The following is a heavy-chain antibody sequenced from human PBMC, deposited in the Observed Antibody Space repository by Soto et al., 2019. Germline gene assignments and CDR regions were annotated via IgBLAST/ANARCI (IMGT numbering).Heavy chain of an antibody. Sequence: QVQLVQSGAEVKKPGSSVKVSCKASGGTFSSYTISWVRQAPGQGLEWMGRIIPILGIANYAQKFQGRVTITADKSPSTAYMELSSLRSEDTAVYYCARGRAGSDFDYWGQGTLVTVSS. V-gene: IGHV1-69*02. CDR2: IIPILGIA. D-gene: IGHD6-19*01. CDR1: GGTFSSYT. J-gene: IGHJ4*02. CDR3: ARGRAGSDFDY.